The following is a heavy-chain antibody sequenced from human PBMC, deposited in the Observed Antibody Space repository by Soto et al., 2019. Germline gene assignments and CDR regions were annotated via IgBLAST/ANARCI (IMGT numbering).Heavy chain of an antibody. CDR3: ASLPYDILTGFVGGCYYYYMDV. Sequence: QLQLQESGPGLVKPSETLSLTCTVSGGSISSSSYYWGWIRQPPGKGLEWIGSIYYSGSTYYNPSLKSRVTISVDTSKNQFSLKLSSVTAADTAVYYCASLPYDILTGFVGGCYYYYMDVWGKGTTVTVSS. J-gene: IGHJ6*03. CDR2: IYYSGST. CDR1: GGSISSSSYY. V-gene: IGHV4-39*01. D-gene: IGHD3-9*01.